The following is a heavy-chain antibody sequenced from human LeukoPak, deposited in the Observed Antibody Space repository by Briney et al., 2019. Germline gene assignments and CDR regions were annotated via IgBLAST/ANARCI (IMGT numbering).Heavy chain of an antibody. CDR2: INPNSGGT. J-gene: IGHJ4*02. CDR1: GYTFTGYY. D-gene: IGHD1-26*01. CDR3: AGEKMVGAPKLLDY. Sequence: ASVEVSCKASGYTFTGYYLHWVRQAPGQGLEWMGWINPNSGGTNYAQKFQGRVTMTRETSISTVHMELSRLRSDDTAVYFCAGEKMVGAPKLLDYWGQGTLVTVSS. V-gene: IGHV1-2*02.